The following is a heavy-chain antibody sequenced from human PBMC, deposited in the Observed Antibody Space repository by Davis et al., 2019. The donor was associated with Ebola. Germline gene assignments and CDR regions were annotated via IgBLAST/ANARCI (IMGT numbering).Heavy chain of an antibody. CDR1: VITFSSYA. Sequence: PGGSLRLSCTDSVITFSSYAMTWVRQAPGKGLEWVSAISGSGGSTYYADSVKGRFTISRDNAKNSLYLQMNSLRAEDTAVYYCAREEQWLVLHYYYGMDVWGKGTTVTVSS. V-gene: IGHV3-23*01. CDR2: ISGSGGST. D-gene: IGHD6-19*01. CDR3: AREEQWLVLHYYYGMDV. J-gene: IGHJ6*04.